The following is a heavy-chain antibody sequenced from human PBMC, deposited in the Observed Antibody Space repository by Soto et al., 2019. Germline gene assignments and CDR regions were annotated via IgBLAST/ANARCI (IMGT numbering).Heavy chain of an antibody. Sequence: QVQLVESGGGVVQPGRSLRLSCAASGFTFSSYGIHWVRQAPGKGLEWVAVISYDGSNKYYADSVKGRFTISRDNSKNTLYLQMNSLRAEDTAVYYCAKDGVAAALDSWGQGTLVTVSS. CDR2: ISYDGSNK. CDR1: GFTFSSYG. D-gene: IGHD6-13*01. CDR3: AKDGVAAALDS. V-gene: IGHV3-30*18. J-gene: IGHJ4*02.